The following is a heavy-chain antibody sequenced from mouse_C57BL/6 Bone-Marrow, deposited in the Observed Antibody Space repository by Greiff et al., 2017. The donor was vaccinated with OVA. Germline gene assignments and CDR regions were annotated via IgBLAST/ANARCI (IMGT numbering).Heavy chain of an antibody. CDR2: IHPNSGST. V-gene: IGHV1-64*01. Sequence: QVQLQQPGAELVKPGASVKLSCKASGYTFTSYWMHWVKQRPGQGLEWIGMIHPNSGSTNYNEKFKSKATLTVDKSSSTAYMQLSSLTSEDSAVYYCARYYDPPYYYAMDYWGQGTSVTVSS. CDR3: ARYYDPPYYYAMDY. D-gene: IGHD2-4*01. CDR1: GYTFTSYW. J-gene: IGHJ4*01.